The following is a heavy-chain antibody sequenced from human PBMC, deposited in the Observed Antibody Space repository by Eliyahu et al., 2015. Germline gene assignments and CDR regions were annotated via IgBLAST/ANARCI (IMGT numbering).Heavy chain of an antibody. Sequence: GFSFNNYGMHWVRQAPGKGLEWVAVIWFDGSNRNYADSVKGRFTISRDNSKNTLYLQVNSLKAEDTAVYYCARGSPVIAAAGDWGQGTLVTVSS. J-gene: IGHJ4*02. D-gene: IGHD6-13*01. CDR2: IWFDGSNR. CDR3: ARGSPVIAAAGD. CDR1: GFSFNNYG. V-gene: IGHV3-33*01.